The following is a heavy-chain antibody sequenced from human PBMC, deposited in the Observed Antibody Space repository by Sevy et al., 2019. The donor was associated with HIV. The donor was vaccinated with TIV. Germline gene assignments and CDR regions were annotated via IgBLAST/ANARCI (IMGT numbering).Heavy chain of an antibody. D-gene: IGHD1-26*01. CDR2: INPNNGDS. CDR3: TRDDIYTHPWEFDW. J-gene: IGHJ4*01. CDR1: GYTFTDYY. V-gene: IGHV1-2*02. Sequence: ASVKVSCKSSGYTFTDYYMHWVRQAPGQGLEWMGWINPNNGDSRSAQKFQGRVTLTWDMSISTAYMELSRLRSDDTAIYFCTRDDIYTHPWEFDWWSHGALVTVSS.